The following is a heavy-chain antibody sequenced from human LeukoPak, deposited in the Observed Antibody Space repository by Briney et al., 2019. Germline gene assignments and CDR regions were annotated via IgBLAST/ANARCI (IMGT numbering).Heavy chain of an antibody. V-gene: IGHV4-59*08. CDR3: ARHRIFGVVTSDAFDI. Sequence: SETLSLTCAVYGGSFSGYYWIWIRQPPGKGLEWIGYIYYSGSTNYNPSLKSRVTISVDTSKNQFSLELSSVTAADTAFYYCARHRIFGVVTSDAFDIWGQGTMVTVSS. J-gene: IGHJ3*02. CDR2: IYYSGST. CDR1: GGSFSGYY. D-gene: IGHD3-3*02.